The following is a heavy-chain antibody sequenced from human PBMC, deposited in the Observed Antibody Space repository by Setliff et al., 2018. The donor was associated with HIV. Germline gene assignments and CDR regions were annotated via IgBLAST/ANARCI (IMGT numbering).Heavy chain of an antibody. CDR3: ARVSFKASGY. J-gene: IGHJ4*01. Sequence: ASETLSLTCAVFGGSFTDIGGSFTDYYWIWIRQPPGKGLEWIGEINHSGITHYNPSLKSRFTISVDTSKNQFSLKLSSVTAADTAVYYCARVSFKASGYWG. D-gene: IGHD3-3*01. CDR2: INHSGIT. V-gene: IGHV4-34*01. CDR1: GGSFTDIGGSFTDYY.